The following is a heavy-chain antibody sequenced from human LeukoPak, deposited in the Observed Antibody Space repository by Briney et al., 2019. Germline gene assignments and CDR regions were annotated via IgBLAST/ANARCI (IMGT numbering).Heavy chain of an antibody. D-gene: IGHD4-17*01. J-gene: IGHJ6*02. V-gene: IGHV1-46*01. CDR2: INPRGGST. CDR1: GYTFTRYY. Sequence: ASVKVSCKASGYTFTRYYMHWVRQAPGQGLEWMGIINPRGGSTSYAQKFQGRVTMTRDTSTSTVYVELSSLRSEDTAVYYCAAGDGDDSYYYYYGMDVWGQGTTVTVSS. CDR3: AAGDGDDSYYYYYGMDV.